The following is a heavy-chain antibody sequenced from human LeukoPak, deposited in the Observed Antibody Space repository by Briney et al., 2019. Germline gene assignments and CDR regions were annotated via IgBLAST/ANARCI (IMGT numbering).Heavy chain of an antibody. CDR1: GGSISSYY. D-gene: IGHD2-2*01. V-gene: IGHV4-59*08. CDR2: IYYSGST. CDR3: ARHVPAYCSSTSCYYNPHALDI. Sequence: SETLSLTCTVSGGSISSYYWSWIRRPPGKGLEWIGYIYYSGSTNYNPSLKSRVTISVDTSKNQFSLKLSSVTAADTAVYYCARHVPAYCSSTSCYYNPHALDIWGQGTMVTVSS. J-gene: IGHJ3*02.